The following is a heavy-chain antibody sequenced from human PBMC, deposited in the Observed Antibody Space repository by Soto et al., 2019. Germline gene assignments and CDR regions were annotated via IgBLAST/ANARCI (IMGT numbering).Heavy chain of an antibody. CDR3: ATITSLYNWFDP. D-gene: IGHD1-20*01. J-gene: IGHJ5*02. V-gene: IGHV3-66*01. CDR1: GFTVSSNY. CDR2: IYSGGST. Sequence: EVQLVESGGGLVQPGGSLRLSCAASGFTVSSNYMSWVRQAPGKGLEWVSVIYSGGSTYYADSVKGRFTISRDNSKNTLYLQMNSLRAEDTAMYYCATITSLYNWFDPWGQGTLVTVSS.